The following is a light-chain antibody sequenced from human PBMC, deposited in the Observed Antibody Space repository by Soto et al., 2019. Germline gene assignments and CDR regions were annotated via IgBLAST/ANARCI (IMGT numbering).Light chain of an antibody. CDR1: QSVSSS. CDR2: SAS. J-gene: IGKJ1*01. CDR3: QQYNNLPPWT. V-gene: IGKV3-15*01. Sequence: EIVLTQSPGTLSLSLGERATLSCRASQSVSSSSLVWYQKKPGQAPRLLIYSASTRAPGIPARFSGSGSGTEFTLAISSLQSEDFAVYYCQQYNNLPPWTFGQGTKVDIK.